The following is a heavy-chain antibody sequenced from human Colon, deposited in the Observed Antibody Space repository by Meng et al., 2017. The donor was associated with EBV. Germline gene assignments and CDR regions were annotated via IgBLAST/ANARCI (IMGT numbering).Heavy chain of an antibody. CDR1: XGPISSGGYY. D-gene: IGHD4-17*01. J-gene: IGHJ4*02. V-gene: IGHV4-31*03. Sequence: QVQLQESGPGLVKPSXXLSLTCPFSXGPISSGGYYWSWIRQHPGKGLEWIGYIYYSGSTYYNPSLKSRVTISVDTSKNQFSLKVTSVTAADTAVYYCARYRLQNDYGDQLYYFDYLGQGSLVTVSS. CDR3: ARYRLQNDYGDQLYYFDY. CDR2: IYYSGST.